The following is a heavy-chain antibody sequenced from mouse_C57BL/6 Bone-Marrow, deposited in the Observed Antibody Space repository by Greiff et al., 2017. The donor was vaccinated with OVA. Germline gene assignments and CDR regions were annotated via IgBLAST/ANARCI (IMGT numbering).Heavy chain of an antibody. CDR2: ISDGGSYT. J-gene: IGHJ2*01. V-gene: IGHV5-4*03. CDR1: GFTFSSYA. CDR3: ARAPTGTDDY. D-gene: IGHD4-1*02. Sequence: EVKLEESGGGLVKPGGSLKLSCAASGFTFSSYAMSWVRQTPEKRLEWVATISDGGSYTYYPDNVKGRFTISRDNAKNNLYLQMSHLKSEDTAMYYCARAPTGTDDYWGQGTTLTVSS.